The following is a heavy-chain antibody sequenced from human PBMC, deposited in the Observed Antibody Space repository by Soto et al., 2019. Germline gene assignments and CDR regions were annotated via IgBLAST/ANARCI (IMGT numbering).Heavy chain of an antibody. V-gene: IGHV3-43*01. CDR2: ISWDGGST. CDR1: GFTFDDYT. D-gene: IGHD3-22*01. CDR3: AKGSYDSSGSLGHDY. J-gene: IGHJ4*02. Sequence: GGSLRLSCAASGFTFDDYTMHWVRQAPGKGLEWVSLISWDGGSTYYADSVKGRFTISRDNSKNSLYLQMNSLRTEDTALYYCAKGSYDSSGSLGHDYWGQGTLVTVSS.